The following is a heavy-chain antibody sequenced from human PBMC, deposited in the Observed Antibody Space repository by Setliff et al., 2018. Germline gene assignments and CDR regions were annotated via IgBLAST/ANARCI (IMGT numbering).Heavy chain of an antibody. J-gene: IGHJ4*02. D-gene: IGHD6-13*01. Sequence: ASVKVSCKASGGTFSSYATSWVRQAPGQGLEWMGIINPSGGSTSYAQKFQGRVTMTRDTSTSTAYMELRSLRSDDTAVYYCARVGQQLVSGDYWGQGTLVTVSS. CDR1: GGTFSSYA. V-gene: IGHV1-46*01. CDR2: INPSGGST. CDR3: ARVGQQLVSGDY.